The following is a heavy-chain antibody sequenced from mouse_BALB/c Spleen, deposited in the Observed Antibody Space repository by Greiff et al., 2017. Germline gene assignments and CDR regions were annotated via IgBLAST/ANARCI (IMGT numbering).Heavy chain of an antibody. CDR3: ARGGSYYGTLDWDFDV. J-gene: IGHJ1*01. D-gene: IGHD2-10*01. V-gene: IGHV1S81*02. CDR1: GYTFTSYW. CDR2: INPSNGGT. Sequence: VQLQQPGAELVRPGVSVKLSCKASGYTFTSYWMHWIKQRPEKGLEWIGEINPSNGGTNYNEKFKSKATLTVDTSSSTAYMQLSSLTSEDSAVYYGARGGSYYGTLDWDFDVWGEGTTVTVSA.